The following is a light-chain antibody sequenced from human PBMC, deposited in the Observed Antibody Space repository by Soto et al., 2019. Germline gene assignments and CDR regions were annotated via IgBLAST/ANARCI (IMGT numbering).Light chain of an antibody. CDR3: QQYNNWPPMA. CDR1: QSVSSN. Sequence: EIVMTQSPATLSVSPGERATFSCRASQSVSSNLAWYQQKPGQAPRLLIYGASTRATGIPARFSGSGSGTEFTLTISSLQSEDFAVYYCQQYNNWPPMAFGQGTKVDIK. V-gene: IGKV3-15*01. J-gene: IGKJ1*01. CDR2: GAS.